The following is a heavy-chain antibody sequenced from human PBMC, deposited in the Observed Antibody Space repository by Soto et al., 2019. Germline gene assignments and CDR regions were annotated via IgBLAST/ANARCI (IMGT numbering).Heavy chain of an antibody. CDR1: GGSFRGYF. V-gene: IGHV4-34*01. CDR2: INHSGST. J-gene: IGHJ4*02. D-gene: IGHD4-4*01. Sequence: PSETLSLTCAVYGGSFRGYFWGWIRQHPGKGLEWIGEINHSGSTNYNPSLKSRVTISVDTSKNQFSLKLSSVTAADTAVYYCARSRNYPVGKREQFTFDYWGQGTLVTVSS. CDR3: ARSRNYPVGKREQFTFDY.